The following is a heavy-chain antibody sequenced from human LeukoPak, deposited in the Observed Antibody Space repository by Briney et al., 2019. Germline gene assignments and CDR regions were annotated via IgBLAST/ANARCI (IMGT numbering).Heavy chain of an antibody. Sequence: EASVKLSCKASGYTFTSYGISWVRQAPGQGLEWMGWISAYNGNTNYAQKLQGRVTMTTDTSTSTAYMEPRRLRSDDTSGYYCARAPIIAALTLDYDGQGTLITVSS. J-gene: IGHJ4*02. CDR3: ARAPIIAALTLDY. V-gene: IGHV1-18*01. CDR1: GYTFTSYG. CDR2: ISAYNGNT. D-gene: IGHD6-6*01.